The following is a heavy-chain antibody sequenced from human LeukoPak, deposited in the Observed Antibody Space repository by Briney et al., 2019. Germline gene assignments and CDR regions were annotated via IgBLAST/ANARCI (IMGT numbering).Heavy chain of an antibody. CDR2: IGPAGDT. V-gene: IGHV3-13*04. CDR3: ARTVAGTHFDY. D-gene: IGHD6-19*01. Sequence: PGGSLRLSCAASGFTFSSYDMHWVRQGTGKGLEWVSAIGPAGDTYYAGSVKGRFTISRDNAKNSLYLQMNSLRAGDTAVYYCARTVAGTHFDYWGQGTLVTVSS. CDR1: GFTFSSYD. J-gene: IGHJ4*02.